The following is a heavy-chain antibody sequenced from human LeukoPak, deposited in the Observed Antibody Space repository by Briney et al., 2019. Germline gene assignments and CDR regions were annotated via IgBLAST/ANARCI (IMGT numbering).Heavy chain of an antibody. Sequence: GGSLRLSCAPSGFTFNNYNMNWVRQAPGKALEWVSFIGYRNTYKYYADSLKGRFTISRDNAKNSLYLQMSSLTADDTAVYYCARGHSGSFGLDYWGQGTLVTVSS. CDR2: IGYRNTYK. D-gene: IGHD1-26*01. V-gene: IGHV3-21*01. CDR3: ARGHSGSFGLDY. J-gene: IGHJ4*02. CDR1: GFTFNNYN.